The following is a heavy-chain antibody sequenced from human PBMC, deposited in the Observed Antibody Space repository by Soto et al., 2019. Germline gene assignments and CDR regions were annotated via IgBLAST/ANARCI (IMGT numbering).Heavy chain of an antibody. CDR2: IWYDGSNK. J-gene: IGHJ4*02. CDR1: GFTFSSYG. V-gene: IGHV3-33*01. Sequence: PGGSLRLSCAASGFTFSSYGMHWVRQAPGKGLEWVAVIWYDGSNKYYADSVKGRFTISRDNSKNTLYLQMNSLRAEDTAVYYCARDRVPETYSGYDLLFDYWGPGTLVTVSS. CDR3: ARDRVPETYSGYDLLFDY. D-gene: IGHD5-12*01.